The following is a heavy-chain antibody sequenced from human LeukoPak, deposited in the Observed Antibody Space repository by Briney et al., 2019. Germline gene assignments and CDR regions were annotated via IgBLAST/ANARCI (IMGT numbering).Heavy chain of an antibody. CDR1: GFTVSSNY. Sequence: GGSLRLSCAASGFTVSSNYMSWVRQAPGKGLEWVSVIYSGGRTYYAESVKGRFTISRDNSKNTMYLQMNSVGAEDTAVYYCAGNWAYWGQGTLVTVSS. CDR2: IYSGGRT. V-gene: IGHV3-53*01. D-gene: IGHD1-1*01. J-gene: IGHJ1*01. CDR3: AGNWAY.